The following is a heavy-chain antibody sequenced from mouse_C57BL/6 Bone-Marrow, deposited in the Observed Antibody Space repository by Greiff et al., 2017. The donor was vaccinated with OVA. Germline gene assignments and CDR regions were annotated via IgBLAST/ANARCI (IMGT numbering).Heavy chain of an antibody. CDR1: GFSLTSYG. Sequence: QVQLQQSGPGLVQPSQSLSITCTVSGFSLTSYGVHWVRQSPGKGLEWLGVIWSGGSTDYNAAFISRLSISKDNSKSQVFFKMNSLQADDTAIYYCARGDRYYGSSSYYAMDYWGQGTSVTVSS. V-gene: IGHV2-2*01. D-gene: IGHD1-1*01. CDR3: ARGDRYYGSSSYYAMDY. CDR2: IWSGGST. J-gene: IGHJ4*01.